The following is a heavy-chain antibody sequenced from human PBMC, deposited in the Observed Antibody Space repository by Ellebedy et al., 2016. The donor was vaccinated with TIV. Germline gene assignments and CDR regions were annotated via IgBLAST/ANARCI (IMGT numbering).Heavy chain of an antibody. J-gene: IGHJ4*02. V-gene: IGHV1-2*02. CDR2: INPNSGGT. D-gene: IGHD6-19*01. Sequence: ASVKVSCXASGYTFTGYYMHWVRQAPGQGLEWMGWINPNSGGTNYAQKLQGRVTMTTDTSTSTAYMELRSLRSDDTAVYYCAVQSSGWSRGRDYWGQGTLVTVSS. CDR3: AVQSSGWSRGRDY. CDR1: GYTFTGYY.